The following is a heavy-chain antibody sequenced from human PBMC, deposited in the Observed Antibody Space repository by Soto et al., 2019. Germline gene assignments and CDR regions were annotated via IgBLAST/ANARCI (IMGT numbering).Heavy chain of an antibody. CDR1: GGSISSSSYY. CDR3: ARQVSVYDFWSGYYRGYYFDY. J-gene: IGHJ4*02. V-gene: IGHV4-39*01. D-gene: IGHD3-3*01. CDR2: IYYSGST. Sequence: QLQLQESGPGLVKPSETLSLTCTVSGGSISSSSYYWGWIRQPPGKGLEWIGSIYYSGSTYYNPSLKSRVTISVDTSKNQFSLKLSSVTAADTAVYYCARQVSVYDFWSGYYRGYYFDYWGQGTLVTVSS.